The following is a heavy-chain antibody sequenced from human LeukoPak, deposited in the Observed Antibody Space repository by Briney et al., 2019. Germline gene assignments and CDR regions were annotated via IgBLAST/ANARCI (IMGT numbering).Heavy chain of an antibody. CDR3: ARDTAMVTSSFDI. V-gene: IGHV1-69*13. CDR2: IIPIFGTA. D-gene: IGHD5-18*01. CDR1: GGTFSSYA. Sequence: SVKVSCKASGGTFSSYAISWVRQAPGQGLEWMGGIIPIFGTANYAQRFQGRVAITADESTSTAYMELSSLRSEDTAVYYCARDTAMVTSSFDIWGQGTVVTVSS. J-gene: IGHJ3*02.